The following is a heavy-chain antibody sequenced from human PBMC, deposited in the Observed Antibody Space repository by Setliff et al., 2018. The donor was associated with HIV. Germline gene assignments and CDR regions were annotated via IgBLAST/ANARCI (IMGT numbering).Heavy chain of an antibody. CDR2: IKYDEIEK. CDR1: GFIFSSYW. CDR3: ARQNIMGDAGGTFDI. D-gene: IGHD1-26*01. J-gene: IGHJ3*02. Sequence: PGGSLRLSCSVSGFIFSSYWMNWVRQTPGKGLEWVAKIKYDEIEKYHLDSLKGRFSVSRDNAKNSVYLQMNSLRTEDTAVYYCARQNIMGDAGGTFDIWGQGTVVTVSS. V-gene: IGHV3-7*01.